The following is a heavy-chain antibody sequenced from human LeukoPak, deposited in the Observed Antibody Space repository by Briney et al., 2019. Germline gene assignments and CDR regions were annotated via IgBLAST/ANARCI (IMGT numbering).Heavy chain of an antibody. J-gene: IGHJ5*02. V-gene: IGHV3-48*03. CDR3: ATRFLEVDGP. D-gene: IGHD3-3*01. CDR2: ISSGGSTI. CDR1: GFIFSSCE. Sequence: PGGSLRLSCAASGFIFSSCEMNWVRQAPGKGLEWLSYISSGGSTIHYADSVKGRLTISRDDARNSLYLQMNSLRADDTGIYYCATRFLEVDGPWGQGTLVTVSS.